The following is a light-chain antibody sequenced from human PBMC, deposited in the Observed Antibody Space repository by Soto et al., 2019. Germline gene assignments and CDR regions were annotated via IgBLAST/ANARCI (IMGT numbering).Light chain of an antibody. V-gene: IGLV2-14*01. CDR1: SSDIGGSNY. CDR2: VVS. Sequence: QSALTQPASVSGSPGQSITISCTGTSSDIGGSNYVSWHQQHPGKAPKVLISVVSNRPSGVSNRFSGSKSGNTASLTISGLQAEDEADYYCSSYRSGGTFVFGSGTKVTVL. CDR3: SSYRSGGTFV. J-gene: IGLJ1*01.